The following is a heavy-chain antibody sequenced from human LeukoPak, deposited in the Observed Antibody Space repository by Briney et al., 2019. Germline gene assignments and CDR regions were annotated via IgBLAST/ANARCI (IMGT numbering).Heavy chain of an antibody. D-gene: IGHD5-12*01. Sequence: SETLSLTCAVSGYSTSSGYYWGWIRQPPGKGLEWIGNIYYSGSTYYIESLKSRVTISVDTSKNQFSLKVNSVTAADTAVYYCASTSVATKNAFDIWGQGTMVTVSS. J-gene: IGHJ3*02. CDR3: ASTSVATKNAFDI. CDR1: GYSTSSGYY. V-gene: IGHV4-38-2*01. CDR2: IYYSGST.